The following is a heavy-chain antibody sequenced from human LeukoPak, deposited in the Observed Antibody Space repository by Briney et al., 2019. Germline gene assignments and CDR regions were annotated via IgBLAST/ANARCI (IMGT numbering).Heavy chain of an antibody. J-gene: IGHJ4*02. V-gene: IGHV4-34*01. CDR3: AGAQQRGHIVVVVAAPYGDYYDY. D-gene: IGHD2-15*01. CDR2: INHSGST. Sequence: SETLSLTCAVYGGSFSGYYWSWIRQPPGKGLEWIGEINHSGSTNYNPSLKSRVTISVDTSKNQFSLKLSSVTAADTAVYYCAGAQQRGHIVVVVAAPYGDYYDYWGQGTLVTVSS. CDR1: GGSFSGYY.